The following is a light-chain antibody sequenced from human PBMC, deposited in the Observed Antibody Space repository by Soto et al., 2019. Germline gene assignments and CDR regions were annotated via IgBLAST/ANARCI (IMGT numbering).Light chain of an antibody. CDR2: DAS. V-gene: IGKV3-11*01. CDR3: QQRGTS. CDR1: QSINSY. Sequence: EIVLTQSPATLSLSPGEGATLSCRASQSINSYLAWYQQKPAQAPRLLIYDASNRATGIPARFSGSGSGTDFTLTISSLEPEDFAVYYCQQRGTSFGQGTRLEI. J-gene: IGKJ5*01.